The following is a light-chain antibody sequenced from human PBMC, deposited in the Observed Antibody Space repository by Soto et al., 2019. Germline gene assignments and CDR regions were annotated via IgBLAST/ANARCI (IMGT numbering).Light chain of an antibody. Sequence: IQLTQSPASLSASVGDRVTITCRASQGIGSNLAWYQQKPGRAPKLLIYKASSLESGVPSRFSGSGSGTEFTLAISSLQPDDFATYYCQQYNSYSRTFGQGTKVDI. J-gene: IGKJ1*01. CDR2: KAS. V-gene: IGKV1-5*03. CDR1: QGIGSN. CDR3: QQYNSYSRT.